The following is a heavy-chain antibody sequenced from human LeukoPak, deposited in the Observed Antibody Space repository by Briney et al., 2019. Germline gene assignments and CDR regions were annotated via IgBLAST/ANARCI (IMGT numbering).Heavy chain of an antibody. D-gene: IGHD3-10*01. Sequence: GGSLRLSCAASGFTFDDYAMHWVRQAPGKGLEWVSGISWNSGSIGYADSVKGRFTISRDNAKNSLYLQMNSLRAEDTAVYYCARDVDYYGSGSNWGQGTLVTVSS. V-gene: IGHV3-9*01. CDR2: ISWNSGSI. J-gene: IGHJ4*02. CDR1: GFTFDDYA. CDR3: ARDVDYYGSGSN.